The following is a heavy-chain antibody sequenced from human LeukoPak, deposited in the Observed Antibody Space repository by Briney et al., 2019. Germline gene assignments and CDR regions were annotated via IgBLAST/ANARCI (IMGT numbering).Heavy chain of an antibody. CDR3: ARGVVRGVFQH. CDR1: GGIFSSYA. Sequence: GASVKVSCKASGGIFSSYAISWVRQAPGQGLEWMGGIIPIFGTANYAQKFQGRVTITTDESTSTAYMELSSLRSEDTAVYYCARGVVRGVFQHWGQGTLVTVSS. V-gene: IGHV1-69*05. D-gene: IGHD3-3*01. J-gene: IGHJ1*01. CDR2: IIPIFGTA.